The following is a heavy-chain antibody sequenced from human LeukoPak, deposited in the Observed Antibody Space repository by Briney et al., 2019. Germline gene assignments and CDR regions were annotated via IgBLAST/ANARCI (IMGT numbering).Heavy chain of an antibody. D-gene: IGHD3-22*01. CDR1: GYIFTAYD. V-gene: IGHV1-8*03. CDR3: ARNRLFTYYYDSSGYPLDY. Sequence: GASVKVSCKASGYIFTAYDLHWVRQATGQGLEWMGWMNPNSGNTGYAQKFQGRVTITRNTSISTAYMELSSLRSEDTAVYYCARNRLFTYYYDSSGYPLDYWGQGTLVTVSS. CDR2: MNPNSGNT. J-gene: IGHJ4*02.